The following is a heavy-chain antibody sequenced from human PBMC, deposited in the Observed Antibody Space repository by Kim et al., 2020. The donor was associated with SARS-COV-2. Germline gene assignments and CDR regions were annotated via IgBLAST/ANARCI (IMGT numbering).Heavy chain of an antibody. CDR3: ARASYSSGWFLFDY. V-gene: IGHV3-33*01. Sequence: GGSLRLSCAASGFTFSSYGMHWVRQAPGKGLEWVAVIWYDGSNKYYADSVKGRFTISRDNSKNTLYLQMNSLRAEDTAVYYCARASYSSGWFLFDYWGQGTLVTVSS. J-gene: IGHJ4*02. D-gene: IGHD6-19*01. CDR2: IWYDGSNK. CDR1: GFTFSSYG.